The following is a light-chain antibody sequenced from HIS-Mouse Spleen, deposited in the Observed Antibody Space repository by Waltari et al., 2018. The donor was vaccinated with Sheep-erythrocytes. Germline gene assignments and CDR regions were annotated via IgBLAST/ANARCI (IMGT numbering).Light chain of an antibody. CDR3: CSYAGSSIPVV. J-gene: IGLJ2*01. Sequence: QSALTQPASVSGSPGQSITISCTGTSSDGGSYNLFSWYQQHPGKAPKLMIYEGSKRPSGVSNRFSGSKSGNTASLTISGLQAEDEADYYCCSYAGSSIPVVFGGGTKLTVL. V-gene: IGLV2-23*01. CDR2: EGS. CDR1: SSDGGSYNL.